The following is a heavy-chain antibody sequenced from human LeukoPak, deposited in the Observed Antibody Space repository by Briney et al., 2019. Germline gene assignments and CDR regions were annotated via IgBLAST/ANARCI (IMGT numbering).Heavy chain of an antibody. CDR1: GGSISSYY. V-gene: IGHV4-59*01. Sequence: SETLSLTCTVSGGSISSYYWSWIRQPPGKGLEWIGYIYYSGSTNYNPSLKSRVTISVDTSKNQFSLKLSSVTAADTAVYYCARESYCSSTSCPSPFDYWGQGTLVTVSS. J-gene: IGHJ4*02. D-gene: IGHD2-2*01. CDR2: IYYSGST. CDR3: ARESYCSSTSCPSPFDY.